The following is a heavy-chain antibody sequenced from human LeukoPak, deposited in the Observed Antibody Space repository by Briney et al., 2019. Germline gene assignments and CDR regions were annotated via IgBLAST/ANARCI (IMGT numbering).Heavy chain of an antibody. D-gene: IGHD2-8*01. Sequence: GSLRLSCAASGFNLRSYSMTWVRQAPGKGLEWVASIIASSRSVFYTDSVKGRFTISRDNANNSLFLDLKSLKVEDTAVYYCGRIDQRILKTGVAPCLDYWGQGTLVTVSS. CDR3: GRIDQRILKTGVAPCLDY. V-gene: IGHV3-21*01. CDR1: GFNLRSYS. J-gene: IGHJ4*02. CDR2: IIASSRSV.